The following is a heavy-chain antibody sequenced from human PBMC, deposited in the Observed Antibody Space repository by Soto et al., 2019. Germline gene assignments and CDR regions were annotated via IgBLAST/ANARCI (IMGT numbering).Heavy chain of an antibody. CDR1: GGTFSSYA. V-gene: IGHV1-69*06. D-gene: IGHD2-21*02. Sequence: GASVKVSCKASGGTFSSYAISWVRQAPGQGLEWMGGIIPIFGTANYAQKFQGRVTITADKSTSTAYMELSSLRSEDTAVYYCASLRRYCGGDCLYYYRMDVWGQGTTVTVSS. J-gene: IGHJ6*02. CDR3: ASLRRYCGGDCLYYYRMDV. CDR2: IIPIFGTA.